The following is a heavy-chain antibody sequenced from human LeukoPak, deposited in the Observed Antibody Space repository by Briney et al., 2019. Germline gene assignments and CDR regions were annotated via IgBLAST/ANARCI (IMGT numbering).Heavy chain of an antibody. CDR2: ISGSGGST. CDR1: GFTFSSYA. V-gene: IGHV3-23*01. CDR3: AKDLEDNSGYYSIPSRNDFDY. Sequence: GGSLRLSCAASGFTFSSYAMSWVRQAPGKGLEWVSAISGSGGSTYYADSVKGRFTISRDNSKNTLYLQMNSLSAEDTAVYYCAKDLEDNSGYYSIPSRNDFDYWGQGTLVTVSS. J-gene: IGHJ4*02. D-gene: IGHD3-22*01.